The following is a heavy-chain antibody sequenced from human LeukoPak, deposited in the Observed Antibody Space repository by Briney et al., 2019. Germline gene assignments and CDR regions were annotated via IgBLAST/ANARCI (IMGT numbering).Heavy chain of an antibody. CDR1: GGTFSDCG. Sequence: SVKVSCKMFGGTFSDCGITWLRQAPGQGLEWVGRIIPLFGTTKSAQRFQDRATLTAGKSTNTAYMELTSLRSDDTAVYYCARGAFTPVITFGPFYFESWGQGTLITVSS. J-gene: IGHJ4*02. V-gene: IGHV1-69*06. CDR2: IIPLFGTT. D-gene: IGHD3-16*01. CDR3: ARGAFTPVITFGPFYFES.